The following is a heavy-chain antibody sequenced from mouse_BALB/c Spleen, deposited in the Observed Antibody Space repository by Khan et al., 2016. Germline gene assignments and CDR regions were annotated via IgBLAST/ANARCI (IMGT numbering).Heavy chain of an antibody. J-gene: IGHJ2*01. CDR3: SLTTAYYFVY. CDR2: ISPGNGDI. CDR1: GYTFTDHA. V-gene: IGHV1S53*01. D-gene: IGHD1-2*01. Sequence: QVRLQQSEAELVKPGASVKISCKASGYTFTDHAIHWVKQKPEQGLEWIGYISPGNGDIKYNEKLKGKATLTADKSSSTAYMKLNSLTSEDSAVYFYSLTTAYYFVYWGQGTTLTLSS.